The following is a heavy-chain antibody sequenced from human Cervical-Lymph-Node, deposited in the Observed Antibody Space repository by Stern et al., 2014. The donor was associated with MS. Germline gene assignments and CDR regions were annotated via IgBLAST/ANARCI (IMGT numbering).Heavy chain of an antibody. CDR3: STRGGACVHAHDALHF. V-gene: IGHV1-69*02. J-gene: IGHJ3*01. CDR1: GDTFSTYT. Sequence: QDQLVQSGAEVKKPGSSVKVSCKASGDTFSTYTINWVRQAPGQGLEWMGRVNPILGITTYAQKFQGRVTITADASPRTAYMALSSLGSEDTALYYCSTRGGACVHAHDALHFWGQGTMVTVSS. D-gene: IGHD5/OR15-5a*01. CDR2: VNPILGIT.